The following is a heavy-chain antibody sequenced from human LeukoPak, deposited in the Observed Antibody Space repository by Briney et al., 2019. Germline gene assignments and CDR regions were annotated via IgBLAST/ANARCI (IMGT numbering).Heavy chain of an antibody. CDR3: ARDGGITIFGVVLMGPYCYGLDV. CDR2: IKQDGSDK. V-gene: IGHV3-7*01. J-gene: IGHJ6*02. D-gene: IGHD3-3*01. CDR1: GFSFNDYW. Sequence: PGGSLRLSCAASGFSFNDYWMTWVRQAPGKGLEWVANIKQDGSDKHYVDSVKGRFTISRDNAKNSLYLQMNSLRAEDTAVYYCARDGGITIFGVVLMGPYCYGLDVWGQGTTVTVSS.